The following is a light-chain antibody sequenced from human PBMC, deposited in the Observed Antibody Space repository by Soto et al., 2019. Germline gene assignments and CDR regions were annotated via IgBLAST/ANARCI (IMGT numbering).Light chain of an antibody. J-gene: IGKJ1*01. CDR3: QQYYSTLWT. CDR1: QSVLHRSNNKNY. CDR2: WAS. Sequence: DIVMTQSPDSLAVSLGERATINCKSSQSVLHRSNNKNYLAWYQQKPGQPPKLLIYWASTRESGVPDRFSGGGSGTDFTLSISSLQAEDVAVYYCQQYYSTLWTFGQGTKVEIK. V-gene: IGKV4-1*01.